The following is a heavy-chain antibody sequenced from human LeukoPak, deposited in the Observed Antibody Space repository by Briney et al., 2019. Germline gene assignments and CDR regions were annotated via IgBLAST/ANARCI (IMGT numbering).Heavy chain of an antibody. Sequence: ASVKVSCKASGYTFTGYYMHWVRQAPGQGLEWMGWINPNSGGTNYAQKFQGRLTMTRDTSISTAYMELSRLRSDDSAVYYCARGLTYYYGSGSCLIFGYYMDVWAKGPRSPSP. V-gene: IGHV1-2*02. CDR3: ARGLTYYYGSGSCLIFGYYMDV. CDR1: GYTFTGYY. D-gene: IGHD3-10*01. J-gene: IGHJ6*03. CDR2: INPNSGGT.